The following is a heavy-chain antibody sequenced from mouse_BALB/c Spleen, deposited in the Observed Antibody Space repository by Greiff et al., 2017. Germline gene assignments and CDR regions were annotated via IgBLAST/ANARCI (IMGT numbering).Heavy chain of an antibody. J-gene: IGHJ2*01. CDR3: ARGGLGLPFDY. V-gene: IGHV1-39*01. CDR1: GYSFTGYN. D-gene: IGHD3-1*01. Sequence: EVKLQESGPELEKPGASVKISCKASGYSFTGYNMNWVKQSNGKSLEWIGWIDPENGNTIYDPKFQGKASITADTSSNTAYLQLSSLTSEDTAVYYCARGGLGLPFDYWGQGTTLTVSS. CDR2: IDPENGNT.